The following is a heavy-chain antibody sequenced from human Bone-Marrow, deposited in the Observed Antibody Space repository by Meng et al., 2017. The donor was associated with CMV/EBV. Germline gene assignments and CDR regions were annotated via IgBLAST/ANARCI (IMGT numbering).Heavy chain of an antibody. D-gene: IGHD2-15*01. J-gene: IGHJ4*02. CDR3: ARDSVKYCSGGSCYSDY. Sequence: ASVKVSCKASGYTFSSYGVNWVRQAPGQGLEWMGWISSYNGHTKFAQKFQDRITLTTDTSTRTAYMELRSLRSDDTAVFYCARDSVKYCSGGSCYSDYWGQGTLVTVSS. CDR1: GYTFSSYG. V-gene: IGHV1-18*01. CDR2: ISSYNGHT.